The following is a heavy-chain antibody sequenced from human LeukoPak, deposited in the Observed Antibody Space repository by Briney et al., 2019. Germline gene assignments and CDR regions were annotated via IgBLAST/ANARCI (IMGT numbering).Heavy chain of an antibody. CDR3: ARSGSYLSYFDY. J-gene: IGHJ4*02. CDR1: GFTFSSYW. Sequence: PGGSLRLSCAASGFTFSSYWMHWVRQAPGKGLVWVSRINTDGSSTSYADSVKGRFTISRDNAKNTLYLQMNSLRAEDTAVYYCARSGSYLSYFDYWGQGTLVTVSS. CDR2: INTDGSST. V-gene: IGHV3-74*01. D-gene: IGHD1-26*01.